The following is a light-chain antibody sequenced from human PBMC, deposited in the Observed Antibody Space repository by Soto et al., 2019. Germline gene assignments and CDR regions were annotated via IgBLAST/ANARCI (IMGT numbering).Light chain of an antibody. J-gene: IGKJ1*01. CDR2: GAS. CDR1: RSVTTQ. CDR3: QQYGGSTRT. Sequence: IVLTQSPGTLSSSPGERATLSCRASRSVTTQLAWYQQKPGQAPRLIIHGASSRATGVPDRITGSGSGTDFTLSISRLEPEDFAVYYCQQYGGSTRTFGQGTKVDIK. V-gene: IGKV3-20*01.